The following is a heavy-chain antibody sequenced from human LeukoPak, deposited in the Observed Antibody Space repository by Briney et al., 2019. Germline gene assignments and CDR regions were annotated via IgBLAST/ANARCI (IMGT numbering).Heavy chain of an antibody. CDR2: IYYTGST. CDR3: ARVTFCGTDCRFGGDLDI. CDR1: GGSISSGGYF. J-gene: IGHJ3*02. V-gene: IGHV4-31*01. Sequence: SETLSLTCTVSGGSISSGGYFWSWIRQHPEKGLEWIGYIYYTGSTYYNPSLESQSSISFDTSRTQFSLRLSSVTAADTAVYYCARVTFCGTDCRFGGDLDIWGQGIMVTVSS. D-gene: IGHD2-21*02.